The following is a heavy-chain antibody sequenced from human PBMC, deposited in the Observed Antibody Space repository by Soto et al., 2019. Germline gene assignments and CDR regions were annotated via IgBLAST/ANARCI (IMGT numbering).Heavy chain of an antibody. D-gene: IGHD2-21*01. CDR3: AKVKMTYAIRGLYFDL. J-gene: IGHJ4*02. CDR1: GFTFSSFG. V-gene: IGHV3-30*19. Sequence: QGQLVESGGDVVQPGRSLRLSCAASGFTFSSFGMHWVRQAPGKGLEWVALISYDGSNAYYGDSVKGRFTISRDNHKNTLYLQMNTLRHEDSAVYYCAKVKMTYAIRGLYFDLWGQGTLVTVSS. CDR2: ISYDGSNA.